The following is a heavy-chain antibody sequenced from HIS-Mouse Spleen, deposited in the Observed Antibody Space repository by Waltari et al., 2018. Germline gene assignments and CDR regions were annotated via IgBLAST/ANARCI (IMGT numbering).Heavy chain of an antibody. J-gene: IGHJ4*02. D-gene: IGHD2-2*01. CDR2: IKQDGSEK. V-gene: IGHV3-7*01. CDR1: GFTFSSYW. CDR3: ARALHQLDY. Sequence: EVQLVESGGGLVQPGGSLRLSCAASGFTFSSYWMSWVRQAQGKGVGGVANIKQDGSEKYYVGSVKGRFTISRDNAKNSLYLQMNSLRAEDTAVYYCARALHQLDYWGQGTLVTVSS.